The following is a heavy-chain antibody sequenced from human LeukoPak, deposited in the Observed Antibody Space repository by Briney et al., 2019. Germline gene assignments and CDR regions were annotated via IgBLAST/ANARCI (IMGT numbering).Heavy chain of an antibody. J-gene: IGHJ4*02. CDR1: GYTFTSYG. V-gene: IGHV1-18*01. CDR2: ISAYNGNT. Sequence: ASVKVSCKASGYTFTSYGISWVRQAPGRGGEWRGGISAYNGNTNYAQKLQGRGTMTTDTATSTAYMELRSLRSDDTAVYYCARGNYDSSGYIRWGQGTLVTVSS. CDR3: ARGNYDSSGYIR. D-gene: IGHD3-22*01.